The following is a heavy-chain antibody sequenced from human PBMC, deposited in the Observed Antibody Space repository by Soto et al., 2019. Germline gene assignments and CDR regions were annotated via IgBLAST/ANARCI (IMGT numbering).Heavy chain of an antibody. Sequence: QITLKESGPTLVKPTQTLTLTCTFSGFSLSTSGLGVAWIRQPPGKALEWLALIYLNDDKRDSPSLKSRLTITKDTSKNQVVLTMTNMDPMDTATYLCAHRPPSGRDDWGQGTMVTVSS. CDR2: IYLNDDK. CDR1: GFSLSTSGLG. V-gene: IGHV2-5*01. J-gene: IGHJ4*02. CDR3: AHRPPSGRDD.